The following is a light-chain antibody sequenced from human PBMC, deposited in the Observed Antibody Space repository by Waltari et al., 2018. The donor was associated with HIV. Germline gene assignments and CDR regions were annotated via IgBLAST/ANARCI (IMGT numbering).Light chain of an antibody. Sequence: QSALTQPRSVSGSPGQSVTIPCSGTSTDIGDYNYVSWYQHHPGKAPKLMIYDVSKRPSGVPVRFSASKSGNTASLTISGLQDEDEADYSCCSYAGNSVYVFGSETTVTVL. CDR1: STDIGDYNY. V-gene: IGLV2-11*01. CDR3: CSYAGNSVYV. CDR2: DVS. J-gene: IGLJ1*01.